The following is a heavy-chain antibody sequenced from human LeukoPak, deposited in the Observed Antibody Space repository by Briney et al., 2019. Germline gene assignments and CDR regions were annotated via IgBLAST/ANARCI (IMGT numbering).Heavy chain of an antibody. J-gene: IGHJ3*02. D-gene: IGHD1-26*01. CDR1: GYTFTSYG. CDR3: AREEEIVGATRGAFDI. V-gene: IGHV1-18*01. Sequence: ASLKVSCKASGYTFTSYGISWVRQAPGQGLEWMGWISAYNGNTNYAQKLQGRVTMTTDTSTSTAYMELKSLRSDDTAVYYCAREEEIVGATRGAFDIWGQGKMVTVSA. CDR2: ISAYNGNT.